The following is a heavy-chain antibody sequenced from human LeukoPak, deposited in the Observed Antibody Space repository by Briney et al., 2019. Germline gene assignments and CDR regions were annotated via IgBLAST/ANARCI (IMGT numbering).Heavy chain of an antibody. CDR1: GGTFNSYT. Sequence: ASVKVSCKASGGTFNSYTITWVRQAPGQGLEWMGWINTNTGNPTYAQGFTGRFVFSLDTSVSTAYLQISSLKAEDTAVYYCARGSSYYGSGSYEGDYFDYWGQGTLVTVSS. CDR3: ARGSSYYGSGSYEGDYFDY. D-gene: IGHD3-10*01. CDR2: INTNTGNP. V-gene: IGHV7-4-1*02. J-gene: IGHJ4*02.